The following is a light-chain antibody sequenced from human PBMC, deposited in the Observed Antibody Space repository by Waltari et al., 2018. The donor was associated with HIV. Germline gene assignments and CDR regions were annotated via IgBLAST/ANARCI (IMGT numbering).Light chain of an antibody. CDR1: SSDVGRYNL. Sequence: QSALTQPASVSGSPGQPITISFPGTSSDVGRYNLVSWYPHHPGKAPKLMIFEVTKRPSGVSNRFSGSKSGNTASLTISGLQADDEADYYCCSYAGSSAFVFGTGTKVTVL. CDR3: CSYAGSSAFV. V-gene: IGLV2-23*02. CDR2: EVT. J-gene: IGLJ1*01.